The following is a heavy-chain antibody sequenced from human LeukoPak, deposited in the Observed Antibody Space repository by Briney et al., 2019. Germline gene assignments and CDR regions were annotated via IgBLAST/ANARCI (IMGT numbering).Heavy chain of an antibody. CDR1: GGSISRYY. CDR2: IYYSGST. D-gene: IGHD2-15*01. Sequence: SSETLSLTCTVSGGSISRYYWSWLRQPPGKGLEGIGYIYYSGSTNYSPSLKSRVTISVDTSKNQFSLKLSSVTAADTAVYYCARWGGYCSGGSCLYYFDYWGQGTLVTVSS. V-gene: IGHV4-59*01. J-gene: IGHJ4*02. CDR3: ARWGGYCSGGSCLYYFDY.